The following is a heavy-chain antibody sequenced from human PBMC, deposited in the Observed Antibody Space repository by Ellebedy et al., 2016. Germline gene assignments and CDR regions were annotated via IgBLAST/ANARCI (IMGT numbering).Heavy chain of an antibody. CDR3: ARPPAYCDRSGFGIDCFYWYFDL. CDR1: GFTFSNFG. V-gene: IGHV3-30*03. D-gene: IGHD2-21*01. J-gene: IGHJ2*01. CDR2: ISHDGGNK. Sequence: GGSLRLXXAASGFTFSNFGMHWVRQAPGKGLEWVAIISHDGGNKHYADSVKGRFTVSRDDAKNVLYLGMSSLTTEDTALYYYARPPAYCDRSGFGIDCFYWYFDLWGRGTGVTVS.